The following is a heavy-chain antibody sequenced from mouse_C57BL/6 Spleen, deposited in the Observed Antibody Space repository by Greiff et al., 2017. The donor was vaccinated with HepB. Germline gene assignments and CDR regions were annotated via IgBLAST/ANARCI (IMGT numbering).Heavy chain of an antibody. CDR1: GYTFTSYW. CDR3: ARAYYSNAAWFAY. V-gene: IGHV1-52*01. CDR2: IDPSDSET. D-gene: IGHD2-5*01. J-gene: IGHJ3*01. Sequence: VQLQQPGAELVRPGSSVKLSCKASGYTFTSYWMHWVKQRPIQGLEWIGNIDPSDSETHYNQKFKDKATLTVDKSSSTAYMQHSSLTSEDSAVYYCARAYYSNAAWFAYWGQGTLVTVSA.